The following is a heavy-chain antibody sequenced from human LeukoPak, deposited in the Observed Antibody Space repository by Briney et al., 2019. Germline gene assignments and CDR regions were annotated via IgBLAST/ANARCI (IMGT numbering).Heavy chain of an antibody. V-gene: IGHV5-51*01. CDR3: ARRAYSGWGSSEY. CDR2: IHPTDSQT. CDR1: GYNFANFW. D-gene: IGHD3-10*01. J-gene: IGHJ4*02. Sequence: GESLKISCYDSGYNFANFWIGWARQMPGKGLEWMGIIHPTDSQTLYSPSFQGQVTISVDRSINTAYLQWSSLKASDTAMYYCARRAYSGWGSSEYWGQGTLVTVSS.